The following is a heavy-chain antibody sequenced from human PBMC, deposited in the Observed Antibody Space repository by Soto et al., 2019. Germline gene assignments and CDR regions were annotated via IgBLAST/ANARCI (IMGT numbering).Heavy chain of an antibody. Sequence: SETLSLTCAVYGGSFSGYYWSWIRQPPGKGLEWIGEINHSGSTNYNPSLKSRVTISVDTSKNQFSLKLSSVTAADTAVYYCARVHGALSEDVLYYMAVWGKGTTVTVSS. D-gene: IGHD3-16*02. CDR3: ARVHGALSEDVLYYMAV. J-gene: IGHJ6*03. CDR1: GGSFSGYY. CDR2: INHSGST. V-gene: IGHV4-34*01.